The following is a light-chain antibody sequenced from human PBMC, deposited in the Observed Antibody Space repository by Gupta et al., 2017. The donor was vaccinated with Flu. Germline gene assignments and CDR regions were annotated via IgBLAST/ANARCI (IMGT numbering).Light chain of an antibody. CDR1: SGSIANNY. V-gene: IGLV6-57*03. J-gene: IGLJ2*01. Sequence: LLTQPHSVSESPGKTITSACNRSSGSIANNYVQWYQQRPASAPTTVIYEDSKTPSGVPDRFSCSVASSSNSASLTITGLQTEDEADYYCQSLDSTNNRVVFGGGTRLTVL. CDR2: EDS. CDR3: QSLDSTNNRVV.